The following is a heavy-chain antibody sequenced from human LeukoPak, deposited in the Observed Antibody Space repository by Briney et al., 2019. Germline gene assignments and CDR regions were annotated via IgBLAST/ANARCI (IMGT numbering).Heavy chain of an antibody. Sequence: TSETLSLTCTVSGGSISSTIYYWGWIRQPPGKGLEWIGSIYYRGSTYYNPSLKSRVAISVDTSKNQFSLKLSSVTAADTAVYYCARDSRSGWGNWFDPWGQGTLVTVSS. D-gene: IGHD6-19*01. CDR3: ARDSRSGWGNWFDP. CDR1: GGSISSTIYY. J-gene: IGHJ5*02. V-gene: IGHV4-39*07. CDR2: IYYRGST.